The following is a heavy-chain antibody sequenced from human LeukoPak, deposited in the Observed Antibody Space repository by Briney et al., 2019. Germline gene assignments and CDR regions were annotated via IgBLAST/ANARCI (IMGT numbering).Heavy chain of an antibody. CDR2: FDPEDGET. CDR1: GHSLTDLS. D-gene: IGHD5-18*01. V-gene: IGHV1-24*01. J-gene: IGHJ4*02. CDR3: ASTWRWIQPRYDY. Sequence: ASVKVSCKVSGHSLTDLSMHWVRQAPGEGLEWMGGFDPEDGETTYAQKFQDRVTMTEDTSTDTVYMELSSLTSEDTAVFYCASTWRWIQPRYDYWGQGTLVTVSS.